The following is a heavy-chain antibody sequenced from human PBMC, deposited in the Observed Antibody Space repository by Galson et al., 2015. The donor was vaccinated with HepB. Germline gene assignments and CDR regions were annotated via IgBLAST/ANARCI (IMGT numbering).Heavy chain of an antibody. CDR3: ARDVSRTYYYGSGTYDH. D-gene: IGHD3-10*01. CDR2: XSXYNXXT. J-gene: IGHJ4*02. Sequence: VKVSCKASGYNXXXXXXSWXXQAXXXXLEWXXXXSXYNXXTNYAQKLQXXVTMTTDTSTSTAYMELRSLRSDDTAIYYCARDVSRTYYYGSGTYDHWGQGXLVTVSS. CDR1: GYNXXXXX. V-gene: IGHV1-18*04.